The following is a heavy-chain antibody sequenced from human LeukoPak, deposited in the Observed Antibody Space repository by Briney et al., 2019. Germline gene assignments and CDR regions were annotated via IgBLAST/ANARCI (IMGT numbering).Heavy chain of an antibody. D-gene: IGHD2-2*01. V-gene: IGHV4-59*08. J-gene: IGHJ5*02. CDR1: GGSFSGYY. Sequence: SETLSLTCAVYGGSFSGYYWSWIRQPPGKGLEWIGYIYYTGSTNYNPSLKSRVTISVDTSKNQFSLKLSSVTAADTAVYYCVRQLYCTSTSCYRGNWFDPWGQGTLVIVSS. CDR2: IYYTGST. CDR3: VRQLYCTSTSCYRGNWFDP.